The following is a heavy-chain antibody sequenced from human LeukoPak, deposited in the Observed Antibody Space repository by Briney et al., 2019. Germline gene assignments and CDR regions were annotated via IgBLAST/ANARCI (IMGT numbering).Heavy chain of an antibody. D-gene: IGHD6-13*01. V-gene: IGHV3-64*01. Sequence: SGGSLRLSCAPSGFTFSSYAMHWVRQAPGKGLEYVSAISSNGGSTHYANSVKGRFTISRDNSKNTLYLQMGSMRAEDMAVYYCARAMIGRGYSSSWTPNDAFDIWGQGTMVTVSS. CDR1: GFTFSSYA. J-gene: IGHJ3*02. CDR2: ISSNGGST. CDR3: ARAMIGRGYSSSWTPNDAFDI.